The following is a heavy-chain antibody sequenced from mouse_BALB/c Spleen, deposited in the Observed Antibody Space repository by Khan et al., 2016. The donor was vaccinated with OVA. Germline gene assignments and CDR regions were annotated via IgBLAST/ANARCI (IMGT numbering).Heavy chain of an antibody. CDR1: GYTFTSYW. V-gene: IGHV1S132*01. J-gene: IGHJ3*01. CDR3: ARGYFGNYEFVY. Sequence: QVQLQQSGAELVKPGASVKLSCKTSGYTFTSYWIQWVKQRPGQGLGWIGQIFPGTGTTYYNENFKGKATLTVDTSSSTAYMQLSSLTSEDSAVYVGARGYFGNYEFVYWGQGTLVTVSP. D-gene: IGHD2-1*01. CDR2: IFPGTGTT.